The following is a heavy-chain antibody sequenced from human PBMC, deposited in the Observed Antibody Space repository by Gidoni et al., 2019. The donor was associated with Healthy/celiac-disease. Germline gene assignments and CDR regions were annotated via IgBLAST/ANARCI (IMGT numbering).Heavy chain of an antibody. J-gene: IGHJ5*02. CDR1: GFTFSDYY. CDR3: ARVRGYCSSTSCYNVGKNWFDP. V-gene: IGHV3-11*06. CDR2: ISSSSSYT. Sequence: QVQLVETVGGLVKPGGSLRLSCAASGFTFSDYYMRWIRQAPGKGMEWVSYISSSSSYTNYADSVKGRVTISRDNAKNSLYLQMNSLRAEDTAVYYCARVRGYCSSTSCYNVGKNWFDPWGQGTLVTVSS. D-gene: IGHD2-2*02.